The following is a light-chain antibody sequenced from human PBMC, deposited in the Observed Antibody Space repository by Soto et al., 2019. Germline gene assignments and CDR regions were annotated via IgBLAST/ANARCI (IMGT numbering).Light chain of an antibody. Sequence: QSVLTQPPSVSAAPGQKVTISCSGSSSNIGNNYVSWYQQHPGKAPKLMIYDVSSRPSGVSNRFSGSKSGSTASLTISGLQAEDEADYYCNSYTSSTTLVFGGGTKVTVL. CDR3: NSYTSSTTLV. J-gene: IGLJ2*01. CDR2: DVS. V-gene: IGLV2-14*03. CDR1: SSNIGNNY.